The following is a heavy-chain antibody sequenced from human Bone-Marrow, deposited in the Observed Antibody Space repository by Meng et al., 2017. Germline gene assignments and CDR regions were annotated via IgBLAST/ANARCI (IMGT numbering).Heavy chain of an antibody. J-gene: IGHJ4*02. Sequence: GLLVESGGGVVQPGRSRRLSCAASGFTFSSYGMHWVRQAPGKGLEWVAVIWYDGSNKYYADSVKGRFTISRDNSKNTLYLQMNSLRAEDTAVYYCARADYGGFLDYWGQGTLVTVSS. V-gene: IGHV3-33*01. D-gene: IGHD4-23*01. CDR2: IWYDGSNK. CDR3: ARADYGGFLDY. CDR1: GFTFSSYG.